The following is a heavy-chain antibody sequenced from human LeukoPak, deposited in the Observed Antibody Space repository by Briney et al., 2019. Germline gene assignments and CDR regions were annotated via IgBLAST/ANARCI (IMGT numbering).Heavy chain of an antibody. D-gene: IGHD6-13*01. J-gene: IGHJ4*02. CDR3: ARDRYVYSSSWYYFDY. CDR1: GGSISSYY. V-gene: IGHV4-4*07. Sequence: SETLSRTCTVSGGSISSYYWSWIRQPAGKGLEWIGRIYTSGSTNYNPSLKSRVTMSVDTSKNQFSLKLSSVTAADTAVYYCARDRYVYSSSWYYFDYWGQGTLVTVSS. CDR2: IYTSGST.